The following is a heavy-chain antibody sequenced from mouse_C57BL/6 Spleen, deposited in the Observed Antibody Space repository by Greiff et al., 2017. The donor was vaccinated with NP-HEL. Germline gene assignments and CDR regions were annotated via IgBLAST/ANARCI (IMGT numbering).Heavy chain of an antibody. CDR3: ARRGLLRYFDD. J-gene: IGHJ1*03. CDR2: IHPNSGST. Sequence: QVQLQQSGAELVKPGASVKLSCKASGYTFTSYWMHWVKQRPGQGLEWIGMIHPNSGSTNYNEKFKSKATLTVDKSSITAYMQLSSLTSEDSAVYYCARRGLLRYFDDWGTGTTVTVSS. V-gene: IGHV1-64*01. CDR1: GYTFTSYW. D-gene: IGHD2-3*01.